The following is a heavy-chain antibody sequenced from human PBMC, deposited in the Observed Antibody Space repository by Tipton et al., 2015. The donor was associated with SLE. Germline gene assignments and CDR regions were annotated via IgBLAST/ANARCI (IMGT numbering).Heavy chain of an antibody. CDR1: GGSISSYY. CDR2: IYYSGGT. CDR3: ARRITAASVDAFDI. D-gene: IGHD6-13*01. J-gene: IGHJ3*02. V-gene: IGHV4-59*01. Sequence: TLSLTCTVSGGSISSYYWSWIRQPPGKGLEWIGYIYYSGGTNYNPSLKSRVSISIDTSKNQSSLKVSSVTAADTAVYYCARRITAASVDAFDIWGRGTMVTVSS.